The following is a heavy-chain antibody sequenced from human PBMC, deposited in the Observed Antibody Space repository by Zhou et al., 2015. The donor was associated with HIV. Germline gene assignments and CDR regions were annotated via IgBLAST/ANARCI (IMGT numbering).Heavy chain of an antibody. J-gene: IGHJ6*02. CDR2: MNPNSGNT. D-gene: IGHD6-19*01. CDR3: ARAGTGIAVAGYYYYYGMDV. V-gene: IGHV1-8*01. CDR1: RYTFTSYD. Sequence: QVQLVQSGAEVKKPGASVKVSCKASRYTFTSYDINWVRQATGQGLEWVGWMNPNSGNTGYAQKFQGRVTMTRDTSITTAYMELSSLTSEDTAVYYCARAGTGIAVAGYYYYYGMDVWGQGTTVTVSS.